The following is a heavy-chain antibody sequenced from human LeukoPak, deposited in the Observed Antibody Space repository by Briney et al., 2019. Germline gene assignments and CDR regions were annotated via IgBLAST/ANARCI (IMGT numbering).Heavy chain of an antibody. J-gene: IGHJ4*02. D-gene: IGHD5-24*01. V-gene: IGHV1-69*04. Sequence: SVKVSCKPSGGTFSSYGFSWVRQAPGQGLEWMGRIVPILGLANYAQKFQGRVTITADKSTSATHMELSSLRSEDTAVYYCANVQMATNSADYWGQGTLVTVSS. CDR3: ANVQMATNSADY. CDR2: IVPILGLA. CDR1: GGTFSSYG.